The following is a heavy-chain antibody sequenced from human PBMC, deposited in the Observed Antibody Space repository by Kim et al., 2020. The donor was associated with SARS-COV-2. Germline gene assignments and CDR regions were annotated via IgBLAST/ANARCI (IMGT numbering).Heavy chain of an antibody. V-gene: IGHV1-69*13. J-gene: IGHJ6*02. CDR3: ARGLTDDSSGYFPSGYYYTMDV. D-gene: IGHD3-22*01. CDR1: GGSYSTYA. Sequence: SVKVSCKASGGSYSTYAISWVRQAPGQGLEWMGGIIPIFGTASYAQKFQGRVTISADESTSTAYMEVSSLRSEDTAVYYCARGLTDDSSGYFPSGYYYTMDVWGQGTTVTVSS. CDR2: IIPIFGTA.